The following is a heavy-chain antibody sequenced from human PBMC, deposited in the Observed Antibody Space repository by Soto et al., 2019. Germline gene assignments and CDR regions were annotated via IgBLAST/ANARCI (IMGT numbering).Heavy chain of an antibody. Sequence: SETLSLTCTVSGGSISSYYWSWIRQPPGKGLEWIGYIYYSGSTNYNPSLKSRVTISVDTSKNQFSLKLSSVTAADTAVYYCARDREEVRGVIPYYYGMDVWGQGTTVTVSS. CDR3: ARDREEVRGVIPYYYGMDV. J-gene: IGHJ6*02. CDR1: GGSISSYY. V-gene: IGHV4-59*01. CDR2: IYYSGST. D-gene: IGHD3-10*01.